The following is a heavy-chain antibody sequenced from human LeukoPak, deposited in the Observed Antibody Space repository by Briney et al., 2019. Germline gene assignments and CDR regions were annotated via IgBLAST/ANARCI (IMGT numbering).Heavy chain of an antibody. D-gene: IGHD6-19*01. V-gene: IGHV3-7*05. CDR3: AGSSGWARYFDY. Sequence: PGGSLRLSCAASGFTFSDYWMSWVRQAPGKGLEWVANIKQDGSEKYYVDSVKGRFTLSRDNAKNSLYLQMNSLRAEDTAVYYCAGSSGWARYFDYWGQGTLVTVSS. CDR2: IKQDGSEK. CDR1: GFTFSDYW. J-gene: IGHJ4*02.